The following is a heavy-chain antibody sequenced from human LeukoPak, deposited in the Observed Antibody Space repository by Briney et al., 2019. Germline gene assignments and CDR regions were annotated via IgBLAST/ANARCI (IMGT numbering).Heavy chain of an antibody. Sequence: GRSLRLSCAASGFTFDDYGMSWVRQAPGEGLEWVSGINWNGGSTGYADSVKGRFTISRDNAKNSLYLQMNSLRAEDTALYYCARDRIAAAGGHNAFDIWGQGTMVTVSS. D-gene: IGHD6-13*01. J-gene: IGHJ3*02. CDR3: ARDRIAAAGGHNAFDI. CDR1: GFTFDDYG. V-gene: IGHV3-20*04. CDR2: INWNGGST.